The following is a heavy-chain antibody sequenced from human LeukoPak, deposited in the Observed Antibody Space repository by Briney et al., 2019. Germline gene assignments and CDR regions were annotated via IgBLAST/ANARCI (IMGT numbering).Heavy chain of an antibody. V-gene: IGHV4-34*01. CDR2: INHSGNT. CDR1: GGSFSGYY. CDR3: ARGFYDILTGYYMYYFDY. Sequence: SETLSLTCAVYGGSFSGYYWSWIRQPPGKGLEWIGEINHSGNTNYNPSLKSRVTISVDTSKNQFSLKLSSVTAADTAVYYCARGFYDILTGYYMYYFDYWGQGTLVTVSS. J-gene: IGHJ4*02. D-gene: IGHD3-9*01.